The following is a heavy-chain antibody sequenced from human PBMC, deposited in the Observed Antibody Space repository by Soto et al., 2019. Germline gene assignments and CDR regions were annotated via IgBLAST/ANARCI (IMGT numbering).Heavy chain of an antibody. Sequence: SETLSLTCTVSGGSVSSGSYYWSWIRQPPGKGLEWIGYIYYSGSTNYNPSLKSRVTISVDTSKNQFSLKLSSVTAADTAVYYCARAGVVVAATYGPWGQGTLVTVSS. CDR2: IYYSGST. CDR3: ARAGVVVAATYGP. V-gene: IGHV4-61*01. J-gene: IGHJ5*02. D-gene: IGHD2-15*01. CDR1: GGSVSSGSYY.